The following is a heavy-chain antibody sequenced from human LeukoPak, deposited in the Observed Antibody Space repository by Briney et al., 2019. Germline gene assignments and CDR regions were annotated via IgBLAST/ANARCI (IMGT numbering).Heavy chain of an antibody. CDR1: GFTFSSYS. CDR3: ARDPKYSSSSPGWFDP. V-gene: IGHV3-21*01. J-gene: IGHJ5*02. CDR2: ISSSSSYI. D-gene: IGHD6-6*01. Sequence: GGSLRLSCADSGFTFSSYSMNWVRQAPGKGLEWVLSISSSSSYIYYADSVKGRFTISRDNAKNSLYLQMNSLRAEDTAVYYCARDPKYSSSSPGWFDPWGQGTLVTVSS.